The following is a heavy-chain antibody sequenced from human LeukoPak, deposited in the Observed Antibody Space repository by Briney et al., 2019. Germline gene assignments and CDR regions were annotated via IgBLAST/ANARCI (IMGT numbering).Heavy chain of an antibody. Sequence: GGSLRLSCAASGLTFSSFGMNWVRQAPGKGLEWVSYISSSSSTIYYADSVKGRFTISRDNSKNTLCLQMNSLRAEDTALYYCAKGYYYDSSGYPDYWGQGTLVTVSS. J-gene: IGHJ4*02. D-gene: IGHD3-22*01. CDR1: GLTFSSFG. CDR2: ISSSSSTI. V-gene: IGHV3-48*01. CDR3: AKGYYYDSSGYPDY.